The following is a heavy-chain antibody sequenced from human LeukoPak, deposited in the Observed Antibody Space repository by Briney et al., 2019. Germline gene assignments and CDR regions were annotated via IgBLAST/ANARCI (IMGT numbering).Heavy chain of an antibody. D-gene: IGHD6-13*01. V-gene: IGHV3-20*04. Sequence: GSLRLSCAASGFTFDDYGMSWVRQAPGKGLEWVSGINWNGGSTGYADSVKGRFTTSRDNAKNSLYLQMNSLRAEDTALYYCARDQQQLVYYYYYYYMDVWGKGTTVTVSS. CDR2: INWNGGST. CDR3: ARDQQQLVYYYYYYYMDV. J-gene: IGHJ6*03. CDR1: GFTFDDYG.